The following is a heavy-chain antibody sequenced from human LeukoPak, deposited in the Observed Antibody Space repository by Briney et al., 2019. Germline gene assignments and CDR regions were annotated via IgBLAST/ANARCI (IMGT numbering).Heavy chain of an antibody. CDR1: GFTVSSNY. D-gene: IGHD3/OR15-3a*01. CDR2: IYSGGST. V-gene: IGHV3-53*05. J-gene: IGHJ4*02. Sequence: GGYLRLSCSASGFTVSSNYMSWVPQAPGNGLEWVSVIYSGGSTYYADSVKGLFTICRDNFKIRLYISMNRVRAEDTAVYSCARGLCCFDYWGQGTLVTVSS. CDR3: ARGLCCFDY.